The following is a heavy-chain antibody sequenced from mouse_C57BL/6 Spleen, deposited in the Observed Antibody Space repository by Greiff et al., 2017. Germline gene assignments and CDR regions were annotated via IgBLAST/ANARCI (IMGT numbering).Heavy chain of an antibody. J-gene: IGHJ1*03. D-gene: IGHD2-3*01. CDR3: ARSLFYDGYYWYFDV. CDR2: IYPGSGST. Sequence: QVQLQQPGAELVKPGASVKMSCKASGYTFTSYWITWVKQRPGQGLEWIGDIYPGSGSTNYNEKFKSKATLTVDTSSSTAYMQLSSLTSEDSAVYYCARSLFYDGYYWYFDVWGTGTPVTVSS. CDR1: GYTFTSYW. V-gene: IGHV1-55*01.